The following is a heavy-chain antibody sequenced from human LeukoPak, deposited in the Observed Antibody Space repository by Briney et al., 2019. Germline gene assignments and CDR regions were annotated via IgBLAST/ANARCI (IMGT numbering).Heavy chain of an antibody. V-gene: IGHV3-23*01. D-gene: IGHD2-21*02. CDR3: AKVETSLFYEY. CDR2: ISGRGDRT. Sequence: QPGGSLRLSCAGSGFTFTIYTLSWVRQSPRKGLEWVSGISGRGDRTDYADSVKGRFTISRDNSKSTLYLQMNSLRAEDTAVYYCAKVETSLFYEYWGHGTLVTVSS. CDR1: GFTFTIYT. J-gene: IGHJ4*01.